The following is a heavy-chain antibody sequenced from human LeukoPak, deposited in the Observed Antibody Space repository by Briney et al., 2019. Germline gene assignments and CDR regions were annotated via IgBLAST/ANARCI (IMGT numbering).Heavy chain of an antibody. D-gene: IGHD2-15*01. J-gene: IGHJ3*02. Sequence: SETLSLTCAAYGGSFSPYYWSWIRQPPGKGLEWIGEINHSGSTNYNPSLKSRVTISVDTSKNQFSLKLSSVTAADTAVYYCARGPPLDIVVVVAATRSEDAFDIWGQGTMVTVSS. CDR2: INHSGST. CDR1: GGSFSPYY. CDR3: ARGPPLDIVVVVAATRSEDAFDI. V-gene: IGHV4-34*01.